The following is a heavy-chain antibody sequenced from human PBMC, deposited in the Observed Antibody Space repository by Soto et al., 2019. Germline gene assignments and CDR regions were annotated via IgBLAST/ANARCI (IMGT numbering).Heavy chain of an antibody. CDR3: ASRCGGDCPPAFDI. D-gene: IGHD2-21*02. Sequence: QVQLQQWGAGLLKPSETLSLTCAVYGGSFSGYYWSWIRQPPGKGLEWIGEINHSGSTNYNPSLKSRVTLSVDTSKNQFSLKLGSVTAAVRAVYYCASRCGGDCPPAFDIWCQGTMVTVSS. J-gene: IGHJ3*02. CDR1: GGSFSGYY. CDR2: INHSGST. V-gene: IGHV4-34*01.